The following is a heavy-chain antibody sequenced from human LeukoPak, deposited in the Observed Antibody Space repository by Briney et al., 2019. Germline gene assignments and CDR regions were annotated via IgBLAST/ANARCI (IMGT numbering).Heavy chain of an antibody. CDR1: GFTFSNAW. J-gene: IGHJ4*02. V-gene: IGHV3-15*01. Sequence: PGGSLRLSCAASGFTFSNAWMSWVRQAPGKGLEWVGRIKSKTDGGTTDYAAPVKGRFTISRDDSKNTLYLQMNSLKTEDTAVYYCTVRGYSGYDSIIDYWGQGTLVTVSS. CDR2: IKSKTDGGTT. D-gene: IGHD5-12*01. CDR3: TVRGYSGYDSIIDY.